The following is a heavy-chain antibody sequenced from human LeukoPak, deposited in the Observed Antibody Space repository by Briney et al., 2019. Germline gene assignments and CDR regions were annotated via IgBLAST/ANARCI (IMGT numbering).Heavy chain of an antibody. CDR1: GFTFSSYG. Sequence: GGSLRLSCAASGFTFSSYGMHWVRQAPGKGLEWVGFIRYDGSNKYYADSVKGRFTISRDNSKNTLYLQMNSLRAEDTAVYYCARENGEILDYWGQGTLVTVSS. CDR3: ARENGEILDY. CDR2: IRYDGSNK. J-gene: IGHJ4*02. V-gene: IGHV3-30*02. D-gene: IGHD4-17*01.